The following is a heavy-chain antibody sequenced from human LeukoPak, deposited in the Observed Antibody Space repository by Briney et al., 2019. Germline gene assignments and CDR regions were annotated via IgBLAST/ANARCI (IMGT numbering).Heavy chain of an antibody. Sequence: GGSLRLSCAASGFTFSDYYMSWIRQAPGKGLEWVSYISSSGSTIYYADSVKGRFTISRDNAKNSLYLQMNSLRAEDTAVYYCARARITMIESLFDLWGRGTLVTVSS. CDR1: GFTFSDYY. V-gene: IGHV3-11*01. J-gene: IGHJ2*01. CDR3: ARARITMIESLFDL. D-gene: IGHD3-22*01. CDR2: ISSSGSTI.